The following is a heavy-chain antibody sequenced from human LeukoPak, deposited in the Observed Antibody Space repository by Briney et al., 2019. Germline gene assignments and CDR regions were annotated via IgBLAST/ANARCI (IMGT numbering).Heavy chain of an antibody. Sequence: GGSLRLSCAASGFTFTSYSMTWVRQAPGKGLECVSSISSTSSYIYYADSVKRRFTISRDNAKNSLYLQMNSLRAEDTAVYYCARDGYSYGSGMDVWGQGTTVTVSS. CDR1: GFTFTSYS. J-gene: IGHJ6*02. D-gene: IGHD5-18*01. CDR3: ARDGYSYGSGMDV. CDR2: ISSTSSYI. V-gene: IGHV3-21*01.